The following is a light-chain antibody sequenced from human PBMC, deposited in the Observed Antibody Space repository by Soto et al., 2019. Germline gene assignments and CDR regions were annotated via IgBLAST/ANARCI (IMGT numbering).Light chain of an antibody. V-gene: IGKV1-5*03. Sequence: DIQMTQSPSTLYASVVDRVIITLRASQSISSWLAWYQQKPGKAPKLLIYKATTLESGVPSRFSGSGSGTEFTLTISSLQSDDFATYYCQQYDNYLTFGRGTKVDIK. CDR1: QSISSW. CDR2: KAT. J-gene: IGKJ1*01. CDR3: QQYDNYLT.